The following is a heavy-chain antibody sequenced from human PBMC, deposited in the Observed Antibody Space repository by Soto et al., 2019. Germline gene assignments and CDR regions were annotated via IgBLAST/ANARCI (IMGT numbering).Heavy chain of an antibody. D-gene: IGHD1-1*01. CDR1: GCSFSTYG. J-gene: IGHJ4*02. CDR2: VSGGSGDT. Sequence: EVQLLESGGGLVQPGGSLRLSCAASGCSFSTYGVTWVRQAPGKGLEWVSGVSGGSGDTHYADSVKGRFTITGDNSKMTVYLHMNSLRVEDTAVYYCARWNGDGDYWGQGTLVTVSS. CDR3: ARWNGDGDY. V-gene: IGHV3-23*01.